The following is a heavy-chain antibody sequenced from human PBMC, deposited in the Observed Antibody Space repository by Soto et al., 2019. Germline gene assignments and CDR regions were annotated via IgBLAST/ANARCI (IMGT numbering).Heavy chain of an antibody. Sequence: EASVKVSCKASGGTFSSYTISWVRQAPGQGLEWMGRIIPILGIANYAQKFQGRVTITADKSTSTAYMELSSLRSEDTAVYYCARDQHSGAPKKRTERYYYMDVWGKGPTVTVSS. J-gene: IGHJ6*03. CDR1: GGTFSSYT. V-gene: IGHV1-69*04. CDR3: ARDQHSGAPKKRTERYYYMDV. CDR2: IIPILGIA. D-gene: IGHD2-15*01.